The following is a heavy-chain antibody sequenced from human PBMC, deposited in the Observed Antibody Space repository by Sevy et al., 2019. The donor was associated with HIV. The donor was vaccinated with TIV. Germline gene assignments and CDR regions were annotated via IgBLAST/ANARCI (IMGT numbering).Heavy chain of an antibody. J-gene: IGHJ5*02. CDR3: ARENTMIEEPGWFDP. D-gene: IGHD3-22*01. V-gene: IGHV3-11*01. CDR2: ISRSGTTI. CDR1: GFTFSDYY. Sequence: GESLKISCAASGFTFSDYYMSWIRQAPGKGLEWVSYISRSGTTINYADSVKGRFTMSRDNAKNSLYLQMNSLRAEDTAVYYCARENTMIEEPGWFDPWGQGTLVTVSS.